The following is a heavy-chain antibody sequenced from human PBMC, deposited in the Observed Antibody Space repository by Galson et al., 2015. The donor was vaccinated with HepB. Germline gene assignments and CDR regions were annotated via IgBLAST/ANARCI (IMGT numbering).Heavy chain of an antibody. CDR3: AKLVPAAVDY. CDR2: ISGSGGST. J-gene: IGHJ4*02. D-gene: IGHD2-2*01. V-gene: IGHV3-23*01. Sequence: SLRLSCAASGFTFNNYAMGWVRQAPGKELEWVSAISGSGGSTYYADSVKGRFTISRDNSKNTLYLQMNSLRAEDTAVYYCAKLVPAAVDYWGQGTLVTVSS. CDR1: GFTFNNYA.